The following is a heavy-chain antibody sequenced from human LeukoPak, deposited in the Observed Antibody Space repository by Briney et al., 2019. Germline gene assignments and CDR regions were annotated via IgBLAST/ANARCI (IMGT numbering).Heavy chain of an antibody. D-gene: IGHD3-10*01. Sequence: GASVKVSCKASGYSFSTYGISWVRQAPGQGLEWMGWISAYNGNTNYAQRLQGRVTMTTDTSTSTAYLELRSLTSDDTAVYYCARDFYYGSGTYYTFWGQGTLVTVSS. V-gene: IGHV1-18*01. CDR2: ISAYNGNT. J-gene: IGHJ4*02. CDR3: ARDFYYGSGTYYTF. CDR1: GYSFSTYG.